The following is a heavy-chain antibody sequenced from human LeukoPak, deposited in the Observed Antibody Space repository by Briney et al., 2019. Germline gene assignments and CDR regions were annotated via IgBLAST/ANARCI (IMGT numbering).Heavy chain of an antibody. CDR2: IYYSGST. Sequence: PSETLSLTCTVSGGSISSGGYYWSWIRQHPGKGLEWIGYIYYSGSTYYNPSLKSRDTISVDTSKNQFSLKLSSVTAADTAVYYCARAGGFFSPFGYWGQGTLVTVSS. CDR1: GGSISSGGYY. J-gene: IGHJ4*02. CDR3: ARAGGFFSPFGY. V-gene: IGHV4-31*03. D-gene: IGHD3-3*01.